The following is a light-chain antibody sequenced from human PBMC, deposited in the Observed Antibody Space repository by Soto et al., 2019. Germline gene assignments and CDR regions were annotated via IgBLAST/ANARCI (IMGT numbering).Light chain of an antibody. J-gene: IGKJ1*01. CDR3: QQYGSSPCT. Sequence: EIVLTQSPGTLSLSPGERATLSCRASQTVSSIYLAWYQQKPGQAPRLLIYGASTQATGIPDRFSGSGSGTDFTLTISSLEPEDFAVYYCQQYGSSPCTFGQGTKVEIK. V-gene: IGKV3-20*01. CDR1: QTVSSIY. CDR2: GAS.